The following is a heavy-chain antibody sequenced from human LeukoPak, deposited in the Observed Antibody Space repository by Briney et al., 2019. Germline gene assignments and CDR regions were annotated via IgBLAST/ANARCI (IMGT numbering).Heavy chain of an antibody. CDR2: IKQDGSEK. D-gene: IGHD3-3*01. CDR1: GFTFSSYW. V-gene: IGHV3-7*01. Sequence: GGSLRLSCAASGFTFSSYWMSWVRQAPGKGLEWVANIKQDGSEKYYVDSVKGRFTISRDNTKNTLYLQMNSLRTEDTAVYYCARDRAAFGVVQVGYWGQGTLVTVSS. CDR3: ARDRAAFGVVQVGY. J-gene: IGHJ4*02.